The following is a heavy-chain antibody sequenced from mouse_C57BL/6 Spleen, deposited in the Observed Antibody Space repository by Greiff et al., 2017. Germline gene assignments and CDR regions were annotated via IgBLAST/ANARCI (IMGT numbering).Heavy chain of an antibody. CDR1: GYTFSSYW. Sequence: QLQQPGAELVKPGASVKVSCKASGYTFSSYWMHWVKQRPGQGLEWIGRIHPSDSDTNYNQKFKGKATLTVDKSSSTACMQLSSVTSEDYGISYCATWFAYWGQGTLVTVSA. V-gene: IGHV1-74*01. CDR3: ATWFAY. CDR2: IHPSDSDT. J-gene: IGHJ3*01.